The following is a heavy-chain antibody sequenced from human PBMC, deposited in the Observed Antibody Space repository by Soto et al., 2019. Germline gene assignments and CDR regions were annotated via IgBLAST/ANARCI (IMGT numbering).Heavy chain of an antibody. Sequence: GASVKVSCTDSGYIFTRNGIAWARQAPGQGLEWMGWINTYNGNTNYAQNLQGRVTLTTDTSTSTAYMELTSLRSNDTAIYYCAMVDVYVTPSPQDVWGQGTTVTVSS. CDR1: GYIFTRNG. J-gene: IGHJ6*02. CDR3: AMVDVYVTPSPQDV. CDR2: INTYNGNT. V-gene: IGHV1-18*01. D-gene: IGHD3-16*01.